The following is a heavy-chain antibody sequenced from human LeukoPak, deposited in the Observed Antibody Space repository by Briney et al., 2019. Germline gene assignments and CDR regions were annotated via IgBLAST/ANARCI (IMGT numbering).Heavy chain of an antibody. CDR1: GSGFTFNNYW. D-gene: IGHD6-19*01. CDR3: AKDQRSIAVAGYFDY. CDR2: INADGSTT. V-gene: IGHV3-74*01. Sequence: TGGSLRLSCAASGSGFTFNNYWMHWVRQAPGKGLVWVSRINADGSTTSYADSVRGRFTISRDNAKNTLYLQMNSLRAEDTAVYYCAKDQRSIAVAGYFDYWGQGTLVTVSS. J-gene: IGHJ4*02.